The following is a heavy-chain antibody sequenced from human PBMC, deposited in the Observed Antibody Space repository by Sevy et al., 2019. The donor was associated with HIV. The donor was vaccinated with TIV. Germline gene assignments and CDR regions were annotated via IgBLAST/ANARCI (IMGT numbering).Heavy chain of an antibody. Sequence: GGSLRLSCAASGFTFSSYSMNWVRQAPGKGLEWVSSISSSSSYIYYADSVKGRFTISRDNAKNSLYLQMNSLRAEDTAVYYCARSRLRNNWFDPSGQGTLVTVSS. CDR1: GFTFSSYS. D-gene: IGHD5-12*01. V-gene: IGHV3-21*01. CDR3: ARSRLRNNWFDP. J-gene: IGHJ5*02. CDR2: ISSSSSYI.